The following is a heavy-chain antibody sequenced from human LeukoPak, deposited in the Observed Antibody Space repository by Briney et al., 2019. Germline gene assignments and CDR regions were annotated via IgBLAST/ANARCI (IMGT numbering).Heavy chain of an antibody. D-gene: IGHD3-22*01. CDR3: ARDRKRPTHYYDRSGYPFDY. CDR1: GYTFTSYG. Sequence: ASVKVSCKASGYTFTSYGISWVRQAPGQGLEWMGWISSYNGNTNYAQKLQGRVTMTTDTSTSTAYMELRSLRSDDTAVYYCARDRKRPTHYYDRSGYPFDYWGQGTLVTVSS. J-gene: IGHJ4*02. V-gene: IGHV1-18*01. CDR2: ISSYNGNT.